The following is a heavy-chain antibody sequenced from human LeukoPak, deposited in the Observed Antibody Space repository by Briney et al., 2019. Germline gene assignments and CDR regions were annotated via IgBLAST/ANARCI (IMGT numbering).Heavy chain of an antibody. Sequence: GGSLRLSCAASGFTFSSYAMSWVRQAPGKGLEWVSGFSVTDKTTYYADSVKGRFTISRDNSKNTLYLQMNSLRADDTAVYYCAKSGYNRFDYWGQGTLVTVSS. CDR1: GFTFSSYA. V-gene: IGHV3-23*01. CDR3: AKSGYNRFDY. D-gene: IGHD5-24*01. CDR2: FSVTDKTT. J-gene: IGHJ4*02.